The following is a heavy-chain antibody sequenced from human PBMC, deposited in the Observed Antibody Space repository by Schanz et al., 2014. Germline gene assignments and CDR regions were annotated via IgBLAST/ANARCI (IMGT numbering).Heavy chain of an antibody. CDR1: GFTFSYYN. CDR2: ISSTSTYI. V-gene: IGHV3-21*01. CDR3: ARDRGFMVTHNDALDL. D-gene: IGHD3-10*01. Sequence: EVQLVESGGGLVKPGGSLRLSCAASGFTFSYYNMNWVRQAPGKGLEWVSSISSTSTYINYADSVRGRFTISRDNSKNTLDLQMISLTSEDTAMYYCARDRGFMVTHNDALDLWGQGTMVSVSS. J-gene: IGHJ3*01.